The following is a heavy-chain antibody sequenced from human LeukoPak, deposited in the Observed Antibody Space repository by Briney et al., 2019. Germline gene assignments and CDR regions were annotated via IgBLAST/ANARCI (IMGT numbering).Heavy chain of an antibody. CDR3: ARAVLIYAFDI. Sequence: SETLSLTCTVSGGSLSSYYWSWIRQPPGKGLEWIGYIYYSGSTNYNPSLKSRVTISVDTSKNQFSLKLSSVTAADTAVYYCARAVLIYAFDIWGQGTMVTVSS. CDR2: IYYSGST. V-gene: IGHV4-59*01. J-gene: IGHJ3*02. D-gene: IGHD1-1*01. CDR1: GGSLSSYY.